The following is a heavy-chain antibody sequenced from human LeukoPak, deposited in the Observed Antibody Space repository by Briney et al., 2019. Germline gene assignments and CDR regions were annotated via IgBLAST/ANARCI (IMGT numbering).Heavy chain of an antibody. CDR1: GGSISSSSYS. CDR3: ARDIFSFGGSYYGGGLDY. J-gene: IGHJ4*02. D-gene: IGHD1-26*01. V-gene: IGHV4-39*07. Sequence: SETLSLTCTVSGGSISSSSYSWGWIRQPPGKGLEWIGSIYYSGSTYYNPSLKSRVTISVDTSKNQFSLKLSSVTAADTAVYYCARDIFSFGGSYYGGGLDYWGQGTLVTVSS. CDR2: IYYSGST.